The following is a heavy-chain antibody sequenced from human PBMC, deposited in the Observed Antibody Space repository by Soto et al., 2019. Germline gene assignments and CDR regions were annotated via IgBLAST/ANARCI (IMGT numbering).Heavy chain of an antibody. CDR1: GYTFTSYA. J-gene: IGHJ4*02. CDR3: ARDGEYSSSWPQYYFDY. V-gene: IGHV1-3*01. CDR2: INAGNGNT. Sequence: ASVKVSCKASGYTFTSYAMHWVRQASGQRLEWMGWINAGNGNTKYSQKFQGRVTITRDTSASTAYMELSSLRSEDTAVYYCARDGEYSSSWPQYYFDYWGQGTLVTVSS. D-gene: IGHD6-6*01.